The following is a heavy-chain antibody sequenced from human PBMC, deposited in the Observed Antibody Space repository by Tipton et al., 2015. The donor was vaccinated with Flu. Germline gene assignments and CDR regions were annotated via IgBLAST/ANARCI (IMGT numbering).Heavy chain of an antibody. V-gene: IGHV4-39*01. J-gene: IGHJ4*02. CDR2: IDYVGGT. Sequence: TLSLTCAVSGGSIRNYFGGWIRQSPGKGLELIGTIDYVGGTHYNPSLRSRVTFSVDTSKNQFSLKLSSATAADTAVYYCARLSYYNVDLKNYYFDFWGQGALVTVSS. CDR3: ARLSYYNVDLKNYYFDF. D-gene: IGHD3-10*02. CDR1: GGSIRNYF.